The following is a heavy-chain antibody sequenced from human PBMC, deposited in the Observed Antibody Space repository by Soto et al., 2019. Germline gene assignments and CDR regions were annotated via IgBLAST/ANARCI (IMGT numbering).Heavy chain of an antibody. CDR2: ISGSGGST. Sequence: EVQLLESGGGLVQPGGSWKPPCPAPGSPFSSFALSWVRQAPGKGLEWVSVISGSGGSTYYADSVKGRFTISRDNSKNTLYLQMNSLRAEDTAVYYCARRTSGWYLDYWGQGTLVTVSS. J-gene: IGHJ4*02. V-gene: IGHV3-23*01. D-gene: IGHD6-19*01. CDR1: GSPFSSFA. CDR3: ARRTSGWYLDY.